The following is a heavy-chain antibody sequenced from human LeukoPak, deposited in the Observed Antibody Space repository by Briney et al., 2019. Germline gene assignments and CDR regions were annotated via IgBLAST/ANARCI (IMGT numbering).Heavy chain of an antibody. J-gene: IGHJ4*02. D-gene: IGHD3-22*01. Sequence: GGSLRLSCAASGFTFSTYWMSWVRQAPGKGLEWVANIKEDGSEKYYGDSVKGRFTISRDNAKNSLYMQMNGLRAEDTAVYYCARDSSGYQWGQGTLVTVSS. CDR2: IKEDGSEK. CDR1: GFTFSTYW. CDR3: ARDSSGYQ. V-gene: IGHV3-7*01.